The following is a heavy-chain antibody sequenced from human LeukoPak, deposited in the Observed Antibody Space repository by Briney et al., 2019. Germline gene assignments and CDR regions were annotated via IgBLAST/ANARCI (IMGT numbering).Heavy chain of an antibody. CDR3: ARMGSYSGSNWFDP. CDR2: IIPIFGTA. CDR1: GGTFSSYA. J-gene: IGHJ5*02. D-gene: IGHD1-26*01. Sequence: SVKVSCKASGGTFSSYAISWVRQAPGQGLEWMGGIIPIFGTANYAQKFQGRVTITADKSTSTAYMELRSLRSDDTAVYYCARMGSYSGSNWFDPWGQGTLVTVSS. V-gene: IGHV1-69*06.